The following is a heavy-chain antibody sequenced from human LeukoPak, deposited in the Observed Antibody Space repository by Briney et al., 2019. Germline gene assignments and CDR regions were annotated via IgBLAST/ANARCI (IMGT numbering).Heavy chain of an antibody. CDR1: GFTFRTYT. V-gene: IGHV3-21*01. CDR2: ITSTSSFI. Sequence: GGSLRLSCAASGFTFRTYTMNWVRQAPGKGLEWVSSITSTSSFIFCADSVQGRFTISRDNAKNSLYLQMDSLRAEDTAVYYCTSEVATIEGKFDYWGQGTLVTVSS. J-gene: IGHJ4*02. CDR3: TSEVATIEGKFDY. D-gene: IGHD5-12*01.